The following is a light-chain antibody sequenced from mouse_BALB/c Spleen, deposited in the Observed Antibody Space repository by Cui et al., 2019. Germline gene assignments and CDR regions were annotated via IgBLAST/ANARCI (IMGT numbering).Light chain of an antibody. CDR2: STS. CDR1: SSVSY. V-gene: IGKV4-57*01. CDR3: QQRSSYPLT. J-gene: IGKJ5*01. Sequence: QIVLTQSPAIMSESPGEKVTITCSASSSVSYMHWLQQKPGTSPKLWIYSTSNLASGVPARFSGSGSGTSYSLTISRMEAEDAATYYCQQRSSYPLTFGAGTKLELK.